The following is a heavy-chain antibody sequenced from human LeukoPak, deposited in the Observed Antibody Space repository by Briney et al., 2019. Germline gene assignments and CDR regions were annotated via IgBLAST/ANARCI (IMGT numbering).Heavy chain of an antibody. J-gene: IGHJ3*01. Sequence: GGSLRLSCAASGFTVSRYYMSWVRQAPGKGLEWVSIIYRGGDTYYADSVKGRLTISRDNSKNTLYLQMNSLRAEDTAMYYCARDLGRPRGTTGDGDAIDVWGRGTMATVSP. CDR1: GFTVSRYY. D-gene: IGHD1-14*01. CDR2: IYRGGDT. V-gene: IGHV3-53*01. CDR3: ARDLGRPRGTTGDGDAIDV.